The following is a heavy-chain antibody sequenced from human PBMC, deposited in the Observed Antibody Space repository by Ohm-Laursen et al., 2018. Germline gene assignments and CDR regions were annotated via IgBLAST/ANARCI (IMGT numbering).Heavy chain of an antibody. Sequence: SLRLSCAASGFTLSSYAMSWVRQAPGKGLEWVANIKQDGSEKYYVDSVKGRFTVSRDNAKNSLYLQMNSLRAEDTAVYYCAKDYYYDSSGYYSPLHWGQGTLVTASS. CDR1: GFTLSSYA. CDR3: AKDYYYDSSGYYSPLH. D-gene: IGHD3-22*01. V-gene: IGHV3-7*03. J-gene: IGHJ1*01. CDR2: IKQDGSEK.